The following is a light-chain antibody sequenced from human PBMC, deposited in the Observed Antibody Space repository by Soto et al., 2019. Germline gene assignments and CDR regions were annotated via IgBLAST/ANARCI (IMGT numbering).Light chain of an antibody. J-gene: IGKJ1*01. Sequence: EIVLTQSPGTLSLSPGERATLSCRASQGVSSNYLAWYQQKSGQAPRLLIYGVSSRAPGIPARFSGSGSGTDFTLTISSLEPEDFAVYYCQQYGSSPTWTFGQGTKVDIK. CDR3: QQYGSSPTWT. V-gene: IGKV3-20*01. CDR1: QGVSSNY. CDR2: GVS.